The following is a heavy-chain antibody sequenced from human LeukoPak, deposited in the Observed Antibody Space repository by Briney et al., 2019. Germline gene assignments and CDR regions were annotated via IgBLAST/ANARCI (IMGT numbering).Heavy chain of an antibody. CDR1: GFTFSSYA. CDR3: ARGGQVAAADLDY. CDR2: ISYDGSNQ. D-gene: IGHD6-13*01. J-gene: IGHJ4*02. Sequence: GGSLRLSCAASGFTFSSYAMHWVRQAPGKGLEWVAVISYDGSNQNYADSVKDRFTISRDNSKNTLYLQVNSLRAEDTAVYYCARGGQVAAADLDYWGQGTLVTVSS. V-gene: IGHV3-30-3*01.